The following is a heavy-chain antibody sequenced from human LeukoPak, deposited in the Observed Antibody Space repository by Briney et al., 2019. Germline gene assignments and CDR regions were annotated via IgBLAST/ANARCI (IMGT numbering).Heavy chain of an antibody. Sequence: SETLSLTCAVYGGSFSGYYWSWIRQPPGKGLEWIGEINHSGSTNYNPSLKSRVTMSVDTSKNQFSLKLSSVTAADTAVYYCARTSRAYYYDSSGYYSYEYFQHWGQGTLVTVSS. CDR2: INHSGST. CDR1: GGSFSGYY. V-gene: IGHV4-34*01. J-gene: IGHJ1*01. CDR3: ARTSRAYYYDSSGYYSYEYFQH. D-gene: IGHD3-22*01.